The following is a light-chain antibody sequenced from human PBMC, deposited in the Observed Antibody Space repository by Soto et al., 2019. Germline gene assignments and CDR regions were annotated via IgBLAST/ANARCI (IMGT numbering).Light chain of an antibody. V-gene: IGKV3-20*01. Sequence: PSTLTLSPGERATLSCRASQSVSSSYLAWYQQKPGQAPRLLIYGASSRATGIPDRFSGSGSGTDLTLTISRLELEDFAVYYCQQYGSSTWTFGQGTKVEI. J-gene: IGKJ1*01. CDR2: GAS. CDR3: QQYGSSTWT. CDR1: QSVSSSY.